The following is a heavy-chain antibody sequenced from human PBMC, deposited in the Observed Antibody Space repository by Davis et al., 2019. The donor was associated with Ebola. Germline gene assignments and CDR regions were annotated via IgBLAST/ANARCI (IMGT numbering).Heavy chain of an antibody. J-gene: IGHJ6*02. V-gene: IGHV1-69*13. D-gene: IGHD2-15*01. CDR1: GGTFSSYA. CDR3: AREGYCSGGSCYWDYYYGMDV. CDR2: INPNSGGT. Sequence: AASVKVSCKASGGTFSSYAISWVRQAPGQGLEWMGWINPNSGGTNYAQKFQGRVTITADESTSTAYMELSSLRSDDTAVYYCAREGYCSGGSCYWDYYYGMDVWGQGTTVTVSS.